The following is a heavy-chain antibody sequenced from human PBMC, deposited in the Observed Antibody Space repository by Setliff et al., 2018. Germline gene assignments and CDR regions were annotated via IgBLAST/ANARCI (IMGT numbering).Heavy chain of an antibody. D-gene: IGHD6-6*01. J-gene: IGHJ6*03. CDR3: ARAEYTSSSLYYYMDV. CDR2: INPSSGGT. V-gene: IGHV1-2*06. Sequence: ASVKVSCKASGHTFTGHHLHWVRQTPGQGLEWMGRINPSSGGTDDAQNFLGRVNMTRDTAISTACMELSRLTSDDTAVYYCARAEYTSSSLYYYMDVWGKGTTVTVSS. CDR1: GHTFTGHH.